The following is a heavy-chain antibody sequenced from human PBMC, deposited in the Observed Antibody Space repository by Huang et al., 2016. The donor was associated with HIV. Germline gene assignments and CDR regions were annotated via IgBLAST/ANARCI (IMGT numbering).Heavy chain of an antibody. CDR1: GYSFSSYW. CDR3: ARRFSSSSGYFDY. CDR2: FLPDDSDT. J-gene: IGHJ4*02. D-gene: IGHD6-6*01. V-gene: IGHV5-51*01. Sequence: VQLVQSGAEVKKPGESLKISCKGSGYSFSSYWIAWVRQMPGKGLEWMGIFLPDDSDTTYSPAFEGQVTISADKSIGTAYLQWSSLKASDTAMYYCARRFSSSSGYFDYWGQGSLVTVSS.